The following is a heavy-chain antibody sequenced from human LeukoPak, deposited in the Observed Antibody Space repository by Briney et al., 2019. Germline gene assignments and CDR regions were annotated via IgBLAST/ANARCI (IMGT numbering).Heavy chain of an antibody. CDR1: GYTFTSYG. D-gene: IGHD2-2*02. CDR2: ISAYNGNT. Sequence: ALVKVSCKASGYTFTSYGISWVRQAPGQGLEWMGWISAYNGNTNYAQKLQGRVTMITDTSTSTAYMELRSLRSDDTAVYYCARIYCSSTSCYTVRGAFDYWGQGTLVTVSS. CDR3: ARIYCSSTSCYTVRGAFDY. J-gene: IGHJ4*02. V-gene: IGHV1-18*01.